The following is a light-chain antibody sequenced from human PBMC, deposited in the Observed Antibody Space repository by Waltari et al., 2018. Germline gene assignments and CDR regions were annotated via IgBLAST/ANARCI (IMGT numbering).Light chain of an antibody. CDR3: QTGGHGTWV. CDR2: VNSDGSH. CDR1: SGHSSNV. Sequence: QLVLPQSPSASASLGASVKLTCTLSSGHSSNVIAWLQQQPEKGPRYLMKVNSDGSHSKGDEIPDRFSGSTSGAERYLTISSVQPEDEADYYCQTGGHGTWVFGGGTKLTVL. J-gene: IGLJ3*02. V-gene: IGLV4-69*01.